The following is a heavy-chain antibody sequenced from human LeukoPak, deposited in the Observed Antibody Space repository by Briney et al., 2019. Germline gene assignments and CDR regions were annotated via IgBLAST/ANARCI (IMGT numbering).Heavy chain of an antibody. CDR2: IIGIFGTT. V-gene: IGHV1-69*05. J-gene: IGHJ4*02. CDR1: GGTFSSYA. CDR3: ASISRIAARQTMYYFDY. D-gene: IGHD6-6*01. Sequence: ASVKVSCKASGGTFSSYAISWVRQAPGQGLEWMGRIIGIFGTTNYAETVKGRVTITTDESKSTAYLELNSLRSEDTAVYYGASISRIAARQTMYYFDYWGQGTLVTVSS.